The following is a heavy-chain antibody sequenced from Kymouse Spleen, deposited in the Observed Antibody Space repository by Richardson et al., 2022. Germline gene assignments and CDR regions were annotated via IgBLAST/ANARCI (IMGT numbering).Heavy chain of an antibody. D-gene: IGHD1-7*01. CDR2: IGTAGDT. Sequence: EVQLVESGGGLVQPGGSLRLSCAASGFTFSSYDMHWVRQATGKGLEWVSAIGTAGDTYYPGSVKGRFTISRENAKNSLYLQMNSLRAGDTAVYYCARDRGYNWNYGYYYYGMDVWGQGTTVTVSS. V-gene: IGHV3-13*01. CDR3: ARDRGYNWNYGYYYYGMDV. J-gene: IGHJ6*02. CDR1: GFTFSSYD.